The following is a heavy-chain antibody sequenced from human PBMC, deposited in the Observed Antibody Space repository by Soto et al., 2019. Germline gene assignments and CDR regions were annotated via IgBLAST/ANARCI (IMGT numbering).Heavy chain of an antibody. CDR2: INHSGST. J-gene: IGHJ5*02. CDR3: ARDQLEGNWFDP. Sequence: PSETLSLTCAVYGGSFSCYYLTWIRQPPGTGLEWIGEINHSGSTNYNPSLKSRVTISVDKSKNQFSLKLSSVTAADTAVYYCARDQLEGNWFDPWGQGTLVTVSS. CDR1: GGSFSCYY. D-gene: IGHD1-1*01. V-gene: IGHV4-34*01.